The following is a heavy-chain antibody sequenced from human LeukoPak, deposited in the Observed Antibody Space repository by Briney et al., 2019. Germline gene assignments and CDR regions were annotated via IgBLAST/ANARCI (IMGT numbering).Heavy chain of an antibody. Sequence: GESLKISCKGSGYSFTSYWIGWVRQMPGKGPEWMGIIYPGDSDTRYSPSFQGQVTISADKSISTAYLQWSSLKASDTAMYYCARLDPLGFCSSTSCFAFDIWGQGTMVTVSS. D-gene: IGHD2-2*01. J-gene: IGHJ3*02. V-gene: IGHV5-51*01. CDR1: GYSFTSYW. CDR2: IYPGDSDT. CDR3: ARLDPLGFCSSTSCFAFDI.